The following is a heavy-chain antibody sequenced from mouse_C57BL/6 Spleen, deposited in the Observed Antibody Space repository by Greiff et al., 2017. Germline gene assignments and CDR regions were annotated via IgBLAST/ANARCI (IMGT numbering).Heavy chain of an antibody. V-gene: IGHV1-64*01. CDR3: ARYYGSSYWDFEV. CDR2: IHPNSGST. CDR1: GYTFTSYW. J-gene: IGHJ1*03. D-gene: IGHD1-1*01. Sequence: VQLQQPGAELVKPGASVKLSCKASGYTFTSYWMHWVKQRPGQGLEWIGMIHPNSGSTNYNEKFKSKATLTVDKSSSTAYMQLSSLTSEDSAVYDCARYYGSSYWDFEVWGTGTTVTVSS.